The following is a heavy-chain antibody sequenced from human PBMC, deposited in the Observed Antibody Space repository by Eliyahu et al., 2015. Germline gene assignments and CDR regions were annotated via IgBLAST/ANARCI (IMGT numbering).Heavy chain of an antibody. CDR2: IYTSGST. CDR3: ARGQWELDFDY. D-gene: IGHD1-26*01. Sequence: QVQLQESGPGLVKPSQTLSLTCTVSGGSISSGSYFWSWIRQPAGKGLEWIGRIYTSGSTNYNPSLKSRVTISVDTSKNQFSLKLSSVTAADTAVYYCARGQWELDFDYWGQGTLVTVSS. CDR1: GGSISSGSYF. V-gene: IGHV4-61*02. J-gene: IGHJ4*02.